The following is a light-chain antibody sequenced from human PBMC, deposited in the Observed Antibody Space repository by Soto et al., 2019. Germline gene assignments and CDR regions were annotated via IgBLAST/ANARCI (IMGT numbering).Light chain of an antibody. Sequence: DIQMTQSPSSLSTSVGDRVTITCRASQSISNYLNWYQQKPGRVPKLRIHAASRLQNGVPSRFGRSGSGTDFTRTISSLQPEDFATYFCQQSYITSWTFSQGTKVEIK. CDR3: QQSYITSWT. CDR2: AAS. J-gene: IGKJ1*01. V-gene: IGKV1-39*01. CDR1: QSISNY.